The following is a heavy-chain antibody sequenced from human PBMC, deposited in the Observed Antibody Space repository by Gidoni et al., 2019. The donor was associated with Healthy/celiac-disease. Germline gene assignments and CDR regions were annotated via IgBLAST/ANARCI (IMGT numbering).Heavy chain of an antibody. V-gene: IGHV4-61*01. D-gene: IGHD3-10*01. CDR3: ARGGLWFGELYYSGMDV. CDR1: GRSVSSWSSY. J-gene: IGHJ6*02. Sequence: QVQLQGSGPGLAMPSEHLYRTCTVSGRSVSSWSSYWSWIRQPPGKGLGWIGYIYYSGSTNYNPSLKGRVTISVDTSKTQFSLKLSSVTAADTAVYYCARGGLWFGELYYSGMDVWGQGTTVTVSS. CDR2: IYYSGST.